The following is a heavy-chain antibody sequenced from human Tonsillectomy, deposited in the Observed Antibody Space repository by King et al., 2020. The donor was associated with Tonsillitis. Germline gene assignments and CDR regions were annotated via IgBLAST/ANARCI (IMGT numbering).Heavy chain of an antibody. CDR3: AALGEGSTSYSAY. J-gene: IGHJ4*02. V-gene: IGHV3-30*03. CDR1: GFAFSSNG. D-gene: IGHD2-2*01. CDR2: ISYDGSNK. Sequence: VQLVESGGGVVHPGRSLRLSCAASGFAFSSNGIHWVRQTPGKGLEWVAVISYDGSNKYYSDSVKGRFTISRDKSRTTVYLQMNSLRPEDTAMYYCAALGEGSTSYSAYWGQGTLAIASS.